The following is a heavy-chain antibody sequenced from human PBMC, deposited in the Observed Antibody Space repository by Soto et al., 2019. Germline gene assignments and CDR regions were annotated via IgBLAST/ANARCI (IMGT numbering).Heavy chain of an antibody. V-gene: IGHV3-9*01. D-gene: IGHD3-22*01. CDR2: ISWNSGSI. CDR3: AKDDFYYYDSSGYCGGAFDI. CDR1: GFTFDDYA. Sequence: GGSLRLSCAASGFTFDDYAMHWVRQAPGKGLEWVSGISWNSGSIGYADSVKGRFTISRDNTKNSLYLQMNSLRAEDTALYYYAKDDFYYYDSSGYCGGAFDIWGQGTMVTVSS. J-gene: IGHJ3*02.